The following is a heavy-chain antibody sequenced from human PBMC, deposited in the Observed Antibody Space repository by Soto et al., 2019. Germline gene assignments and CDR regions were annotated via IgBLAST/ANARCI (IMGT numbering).Heavy chain of an antibody. D-gene: IGHD5-12*01. V-gene: IGHV4-4*07. CDR3: VRGRSYSVYDF. J-gene: IGHJ4*02. Sequence: SETLSLTCTVSGGSISGHSWIWIRQPAGRGLEWIGHIYPSGSTSYNPSLRSRVTMSLDTSNDQIFLNLTSVTAADTAVFYCVRGRSYSVYDFWGPGILVTVSS. CDR2: IYPSGST. CDR1: GGSISGHS.